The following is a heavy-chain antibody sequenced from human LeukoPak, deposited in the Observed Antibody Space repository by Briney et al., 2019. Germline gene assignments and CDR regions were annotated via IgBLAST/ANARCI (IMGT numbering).Heavy chain of an antibody. V-gene: IGHV3-9*01. J-gene: IGHJ4*02. CDR3: AKASNYDYLWGSQQIGYYFDH. CDR2: ISWYRWTT. D-gene: IGHD3-16*01. CDR1: RFTFHNYA. Sequence: PGWSVSLSCQASRFTFHNYAMHGVRQAPAKGLKGVSGISWYRWTTGYGDSVKGRFTISRDNAKNTLYLQMSSLRADDTARFFCAKASNYDYLWGSQQIGYYFDHWGRGILVTVSS.